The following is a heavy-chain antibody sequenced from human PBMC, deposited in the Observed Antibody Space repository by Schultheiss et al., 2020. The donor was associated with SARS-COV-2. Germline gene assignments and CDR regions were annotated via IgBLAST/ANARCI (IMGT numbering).Heavy chain of an antibody. Sequence: SETLSLTCTVSGYSISSGYYWSWIRQPPGKGLEYIGEVTHSGSTDYNPSLKSRVTISLDTSKNQFSLNLTAVTAADTAVYYCARRQFYYYGMDVWGQGTTVTVSS. J-gene: IGHJ6*02. CDR3: ARRQFYYYGMDV. D-gene: IGHD5-24*01. CDR1: GYSISSGYY. CDR2: VTHSGST. V-gene: IGHV4-38-2*02.